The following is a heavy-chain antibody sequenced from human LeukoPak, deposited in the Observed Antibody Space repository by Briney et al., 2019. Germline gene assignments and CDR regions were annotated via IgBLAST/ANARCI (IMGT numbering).Heavy chain of an antibody. CDR2: IKQGGSEK. J-gene: IGHJ4*02. CDR3: ASRHSSSWFSGFGY. D-gene: IGHD6-13*01. CDR1: GFTFSSYW. Sequence: GGSLRLSCAASGFTFSSYWMSWVRQAPGKGLEWVANIKQGGSEKYYVDSVKGRFTISRDNAKNSLYLQMNSLRAEDTAVYYCASRHSSSWFSGFGYWGQGTLVTVSS. V-gene: IGHV3-7*01.